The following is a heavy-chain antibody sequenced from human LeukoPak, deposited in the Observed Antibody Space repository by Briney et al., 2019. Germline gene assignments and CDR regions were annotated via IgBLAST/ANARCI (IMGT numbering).Heavy chain of an antibody. CDR3: ARAATGSGWYY. V-gene: IGHV4-34*01. CDR2: INHSGST. CDR1: GGSFSGYY. D-gene: IGHD6-19*01. J-gene: IGHJ4*02. Sequence: SETLSLTCAVYGGSFSGYYWSWLRQPPGKGLEWLGEINHSGSTNHNPPLKSRVTVSVDTSKNQFSLKVSSVNAADTAVYYCARAATGSGWYYWGQGTLVTVSS.